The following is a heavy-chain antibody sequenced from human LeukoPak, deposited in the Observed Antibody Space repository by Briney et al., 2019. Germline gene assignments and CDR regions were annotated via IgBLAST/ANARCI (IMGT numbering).Heavy chain of an antibody. Sequence: GASVKVSCKASGGTFSSYAISWVRQAPGQGLEWMGGIIPIFGTANYAQKFQGRVTITTDESTSTAYMELSSLRSEDTAVYYCARDSHYYYAADNSTRYYYYMDVWGKGTTVTVSS. CDR2: IIPIFGTA. J-gene: IGHJ6*03. CDR3: ARDSHYYYAADNSTRYYYYMDV. D-gene: IGHD3-22*01. V-gene: IGHV1-69*05. CDR1: GGTFSSYA.